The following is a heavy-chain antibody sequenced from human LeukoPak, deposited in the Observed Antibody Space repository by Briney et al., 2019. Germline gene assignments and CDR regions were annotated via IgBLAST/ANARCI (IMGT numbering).Heavy chain of an antibody. CDR1: GFTFSSYA. V-gene: IGHV3-23*01. CDR3: AKVPRGSSGWYADY. J-gene: IGHJ4*02. Sequence: PGGSLRLSCAASGFTFSSYAMSWVRQAPGKGLEWVSAISGSGGSTYYADSVKGRFTISRDNSKNTLYLQMNSLRAEDTAVYCCAKVPRGSSGWYADYWGQGTLVTVSS. D-gene: IGHD6-19*01. CDR2: ISGSGGST.